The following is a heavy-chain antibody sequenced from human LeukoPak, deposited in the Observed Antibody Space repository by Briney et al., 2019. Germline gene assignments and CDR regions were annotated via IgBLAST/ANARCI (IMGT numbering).Heavy chain of an antibody. D-gene: IGHD3-10*01. J-gene: IGHJ4*02. CDR1: GFTFSNYW. CDR2: INLDGSEK. CDR3: ASGYYTSGSYLAGYFDY. Sequence: PGGSLRLSCAASGFTFSNYWMNWVRQAPGRGLEWVANINLDGSEKHYVDSVKGRFTISRDNAENSLYLQMNSLRAEDTAVYYCASGYYTSGSYLAGYFDYWGQGIVVTVSS. V-gene: IGHV3-7*03.